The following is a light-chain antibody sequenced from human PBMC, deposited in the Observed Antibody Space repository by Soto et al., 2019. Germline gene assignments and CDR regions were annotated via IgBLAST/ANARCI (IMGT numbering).Light chain of an antibody. Sequence: ENVLTQSPGTLSLSPGERATLSCGASQSLTSNYLALYQQKPGQAPRLIVYGASSRATGIPDRFSGSGSGTDFTLTISRLEPEDFAVYYCQQYGSSPWTFGQGTKVAIK. CDR1: QSLTSNY. CDR3: QQYGSSPWT. J-gene: IGKJ1*01. V-gene: IGKV3-20*01. CDR2: GAS.